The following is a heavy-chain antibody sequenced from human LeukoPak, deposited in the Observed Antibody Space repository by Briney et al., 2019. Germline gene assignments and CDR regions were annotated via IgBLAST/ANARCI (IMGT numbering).Heavy chain of an antibody. CDR3: ARDGVGWETTF. D-gene: IGHD1-26*01. CDR2: INPNGGST. CDR1: GFTFDGYG. Sequence: PGGSLRLSCAASGFTFDGYGMSWVRQAPGKGLEWVAGINPNGGSTGYANSVKGRFTISRDNAKNSLYLQMSSLRAEDTALYHCARDGVGWETTFWGQGTLVTVSS. J-gene: IGHJ4*02. V-gene: IGHV3-20*01.